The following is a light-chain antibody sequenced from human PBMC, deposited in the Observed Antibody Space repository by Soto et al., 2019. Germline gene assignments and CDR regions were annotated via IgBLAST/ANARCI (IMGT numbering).Light chain of an antibody. V-gene: IGLV6-57*04. CDR1: GGSIASNH. CDR3: QSYDTRTVV. CDR2: ENN. J-gene: IGLJ2*01. Sequence: NFMLTQPHSVSESPGKTVIISCTRSGGSIASNHVQWYQQRPGSAPTIVIYENNQRPPGVSDRFSASIDSSSNSASLTISGLKTEDEADYYCQSYDTRTVVFGGGTKLTVL.